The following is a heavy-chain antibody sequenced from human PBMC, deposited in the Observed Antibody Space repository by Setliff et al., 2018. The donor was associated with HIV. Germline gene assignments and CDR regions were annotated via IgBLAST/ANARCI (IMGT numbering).Heavy chain of an antibody. CDR2: ISAYNGNT. V-gene: IGHV1-18*01. D-gene: IGHD3-22*01. J-gene: IGHJ3*02. Sequence: ASVKVSCKASGGTFSSYAISWVRQAPGQGLEWMGWISAYNGNTNYAQKLQGRVTMTTDTSTSTAYMELRSLRSDDTAVYYCARDYYDSSGYYQGAFDIWGQGTMVTVSS. CDR1: GGTFSSYA. CDR3: ARDYYDSSGYYQGAFDI.